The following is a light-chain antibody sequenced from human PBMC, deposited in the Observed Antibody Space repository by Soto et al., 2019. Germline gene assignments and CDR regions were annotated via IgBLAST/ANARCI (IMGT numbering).Light chain of an antibody. V-gene: IGLV1-40*01. CDR1: SCNIGAGYD. Sequence: QSLLTQPPSVSGAPGQRVTISCTGSSCNIGAGYDVHWYQQLPGTAPKLLIYGNSNRPSGVPDRFSGSKSGTSASLAITGLQAEDEADYYCQSYDSSLSGSYVFGTGTKVTVL. CDR2: GNS. J-gene: IGLJ1*01. CDR3: QSYDSSLSGSYV.